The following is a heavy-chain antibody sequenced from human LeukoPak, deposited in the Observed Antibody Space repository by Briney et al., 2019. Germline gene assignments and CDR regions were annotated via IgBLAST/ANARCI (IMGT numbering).Heavy chain of an antibody. CDR3: ARRFRTGGDLHHDAYDV. CDR2: VYYLGNP. J-gene: IGHJ3*01. V-gene: IGHV4-59*12. Sequence: SETLFLTCSVSGGSISDYFWGWIRQPPGKGLEWIGHVYYLGNPTCSPSLKSRVSILVDTSKNQFSLELSSVTAADTAVYYCARRFRTGGDLHHDAYDVWGQGTVVTVSS. CDR1: GGSISDYF. D-gene: IGHD3-16*01.